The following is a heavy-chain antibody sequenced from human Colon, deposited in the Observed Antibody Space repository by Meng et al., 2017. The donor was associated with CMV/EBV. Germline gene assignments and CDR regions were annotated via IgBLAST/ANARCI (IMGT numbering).Heavy chain of an antibody. V-gene: IGHV4-34*01. CDR3: ARGFVSASSSGWLRYYYYYGMDV. J-gene: IGHJ6*02. CDR2: INHSGST. CDR1: GGSFSGYY. Sequence: SETLSLTCAVYGGSFSGYYWSWIRQPPGKGLEWIGEINHSGSTNYNPSLKSRVTISVDTSKNQFSLKLSSVTAADTAVYYCARGFVSASSSGWLRYYYYYGMDVWGQGTTVTVSS. D-gene: IGHD6-19*01.